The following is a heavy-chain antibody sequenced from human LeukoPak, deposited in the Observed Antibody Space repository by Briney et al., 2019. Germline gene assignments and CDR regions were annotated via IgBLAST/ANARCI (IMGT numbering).Heavy chain of an antibody. CDR3: VRGGGLDV. CDR2: INHNGNVN. J-gene: IGHJ6*02. CDR1: GFTFSSYW. D-gene: IGHD3-16*01. Sequence: GGSLRLSCAASGFTFSSYWMNWASQAPGKGLEWVASINHNGNVNYYVDSVKGRFTISRDNAKNSLYLQMSNLRAEDTAVYFCVRGGGLDVWGQGATVVVSS. V-gene: IGHV3-7*03.